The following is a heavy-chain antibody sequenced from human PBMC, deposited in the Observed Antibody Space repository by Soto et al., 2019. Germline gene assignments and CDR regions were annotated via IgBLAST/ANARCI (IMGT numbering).Heavy chain of an antibody. CDR2: IYSGGST. CDR1: GFTVSSNY. Sequence: PGGSLRLSCAASGFTVSSNYMSWVRQAPGKGLEWVSVIYSGGSTYYADSVKGRFTISRHNSKNTLYLQMNSLRAEDTAVYYCARGKRLQPTRYYFDYWGQGTLVTVSS. CDR3: ARGKRLQPTRYYFDY. D-gene: IGHD1-1*01. V-gene: IGHV3-53*04. J-gene: IGHJ4*02.